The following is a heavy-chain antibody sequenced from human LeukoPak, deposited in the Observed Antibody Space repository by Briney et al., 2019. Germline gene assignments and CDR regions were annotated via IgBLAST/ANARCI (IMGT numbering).Heavy chain of an antibody. CDR3: VRSGWSFLVVS. CDR2: MSYSGTT. CDR1: GGTISSNSTY. V-gene: IGHV4-39*01. Sequence: SETLSLTCTASGGTISSNSTYWGCIPQPPGKDLEWIASMSYSGTTYYNPSLKSRVTISVDTSTNQFSLNLNCVAGAVTAVYFCVRSGWSFLVVSWGEGDLVSVSS. J-gene: IGHJ5*02. D-gene: IGHD2-8*02.